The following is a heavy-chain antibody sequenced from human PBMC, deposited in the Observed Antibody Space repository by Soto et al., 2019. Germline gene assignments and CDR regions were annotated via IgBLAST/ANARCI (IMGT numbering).Heavy chain of an antibody. CDR1: GYTFTSYG. D-gene: IGHD1-26*01. CDR3: GRGEGALGHRFDH. Sequence: QVQLVQSGGEVKKPGASVKVSCKASGYTFTSYGISWVRQAPGQGLEWMGRISAYNGNTNYAQKLQGRVTMTTDTSTSTAYMELTSLRSDDTAADYWGRGEGALGHRFDHWRQGTLGTVTS. J-gene: IGHJ5*02. V-gene: IGHV1-18*01. CDR2: ISAYNGNT.